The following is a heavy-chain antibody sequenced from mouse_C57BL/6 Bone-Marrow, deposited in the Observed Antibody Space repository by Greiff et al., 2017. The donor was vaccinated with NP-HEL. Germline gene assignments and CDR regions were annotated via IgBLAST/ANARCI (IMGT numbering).Heavy chain of an antibody. CDR1: GYTFTSYW. D-gene: IGHD2-3*01. V-gene: IGHV1-59*01. Sequence: QVQLQQPGAELVRPGTSVKLSCKASGYTFTSYWMHWVKQRPGQGLEWIGVIDHSDSYTNDNQKFKGKCTLTVDTSSSAACMQLSSLTSEGSAVYYCAGVSAMVKWVTYWGQGTLVTGSA. CDR3: AGVSAMVKWVTY. CDR2: IDHSDSYT. J-gene: IGHJ3*01.